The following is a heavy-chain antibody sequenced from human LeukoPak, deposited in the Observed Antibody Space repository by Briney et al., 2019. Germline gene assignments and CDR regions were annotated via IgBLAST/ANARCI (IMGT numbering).Heavy chain of an antibody. V-gene: IGHV3-23*01. J-gene: IGHJ4*02. D-gene: IGHD2-2*01. CDR2: ISGSGGST. CDR1: GVTFSSYA. CDR3: AKDFFVVVVPAAPPATDY. Sequence: PGGSLRLSCAASGVTFSSYAMSWVRQAPGKGLEWVSAISGSGGSTYYADPVKGRFTISRDNSKNTLYLQMNSLRAEDTAVYYCAKDFFVVVVPAAPPATDYWGQGTLVTVSS.